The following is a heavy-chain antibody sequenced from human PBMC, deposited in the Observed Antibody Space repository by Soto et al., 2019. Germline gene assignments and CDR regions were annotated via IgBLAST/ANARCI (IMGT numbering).Heavy chain of an antibody. CDR3: ARLGPTQHSATP. V-gene: IGHV1-2*02. CDR1: GYTSTSYA. CDR2: INPNSGGT. Sequence: ASVKVSCKASGYTSTSYAMHWVRQAPGQGLEWMGWINPNSGGTNYAQKFQGRVTMTRDTSISTAYMELSRLRSDDTAVYYCARLGPTQHSATPWGQGTLVTVSS. J-gene: IGHJ5*02. D-gene: IGHD1-1*01.